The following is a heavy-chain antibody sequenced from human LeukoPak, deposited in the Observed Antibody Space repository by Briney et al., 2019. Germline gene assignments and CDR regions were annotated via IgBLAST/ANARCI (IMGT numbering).Heavy chain of an antibody. CDR2: INPNSGGT. Sequence: ASVKVSCKASGYTFTGYYMHWVRQAPGQGLEWMGWINPNSGGTNYAQKFQGWVTMTRDTSISTAYMELSRLRSDDTAVYYCARASGRSSSTSCYDYWGQGTLVTVSS. D-gene: IGHD2-2*01. V-gene: IGHV1-2*04. CDR1: GYTFTGYY. CDR3: ARASGRSSSTSCYDY. J-gene: IGHJ4*02.